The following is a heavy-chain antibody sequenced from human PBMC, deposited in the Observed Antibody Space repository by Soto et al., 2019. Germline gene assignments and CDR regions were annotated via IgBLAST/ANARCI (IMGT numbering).Heavy chain of an antibody. CDR1: GYTLTELS. CDR2: FDPEDGET. V-gene: IGHV1-24*01. J-gene: IGHJ3*02. D-gene: IGHD3-22*01. Sequence: ASVKVSCKVSGYTLTELSMHWVRQAPGKGLEWMGGFDPEDGETIYAQKFQGRVTMTEDTSTDTAYMELSSLRSEDTAVYYCATEDSYDSPMFAFDIGGKGTMVTVPS. CDR3: ATEDSYDSPMFAFDI.